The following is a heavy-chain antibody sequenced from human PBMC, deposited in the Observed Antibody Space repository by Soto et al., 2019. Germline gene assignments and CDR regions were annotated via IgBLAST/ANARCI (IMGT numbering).Heavy chain of an antibody. Sequence: QVQLQESGPGLVKPSQTLSLTCTVSGGSISSGGYYWSWIRQHPGKGLEWIGYIYYSGSTYYNPSLNSRLTISVDTSKNPFSLKLSSVTAADTAVYYCARFQFPYDSSGYSVGYFDLWGRGTLVTVSS. CDR3: ARFQFPYDSSGYSVGYFDL. V-gene: IGHV4-31*03. CDR2: IYYSGST. J-gene: IGHJ2*01. CDR1: GGSISSGGYY. D-gene: IGHD3-22*01.